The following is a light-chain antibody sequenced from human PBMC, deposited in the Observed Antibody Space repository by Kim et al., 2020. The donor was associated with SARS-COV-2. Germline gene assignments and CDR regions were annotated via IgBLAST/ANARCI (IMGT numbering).Light chain of an antibody. CDR3: QQYNNYPLT. J-gene: IGKJ5*01. V-gene: IGKV1D-16*01. CDR2: GAS. Sequence: ASVGDRVTITCRTSQGISTSLAWYQLKPDKAPKPLIYGASNLHSGVPSRFSGSGSGTDFTLTISSLQPEDFAIYYCQQYNNYPLTFGQGTRVEIK. CDR1: QGISTS.